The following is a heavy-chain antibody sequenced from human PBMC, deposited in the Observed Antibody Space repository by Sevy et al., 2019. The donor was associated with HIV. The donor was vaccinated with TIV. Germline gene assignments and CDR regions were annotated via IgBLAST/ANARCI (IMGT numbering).Heavy chain of an antibody. CDR1: GFTFSSYA. J-gene: IGHJ5*02. CDR2: ISYDGSNK. D-gene: IGHD2-2*01. CDR3: ARGVGGYCSSTSCAGDWFDP. Sequence: GGSLRLSCAASGFTFSSYAMHWVRQAPGKGLEWVAVISYDGSNKYYADSVKGRFTISRDNSKNTLYLQMNSLRAEETAVYYCARGVGGYCSSTSCAGDWFDPWGQGTLVTVSS. V-gene: IGHV3-30-3*01.